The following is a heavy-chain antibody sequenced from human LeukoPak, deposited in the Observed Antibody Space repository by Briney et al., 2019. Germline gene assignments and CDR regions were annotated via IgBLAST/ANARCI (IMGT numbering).Heavy chain of an antibody. CDR1: GGSISSSNW. CDR3: ARGWELLEEDY. CDR2: IYHSGST. Sequence: PSGTLSLTCAVSGGSISSSNWWSWVRQPPGKGLEWIGEIYHSGSTNYNPSLKSRVTISVDTSKNQFSLKLSSVTAADTAVYYCARGWELLEEDYWGQGTLVAVSS. V-gene: IGHV4-4*02. J-gene: IGHJ4*02. D-gene: IGHD1-26*01.